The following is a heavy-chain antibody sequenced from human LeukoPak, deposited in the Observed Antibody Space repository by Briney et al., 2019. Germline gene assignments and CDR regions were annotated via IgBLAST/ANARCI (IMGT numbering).Heavy chain of an antibody. CDR3: ARDHFDFWSGYSATYFDY. J-gene: IGHJ4*02. V-gene: IGHV1-2*02. CDR1: GYTFTGYY. Sequence: ASVKVSCKASGYTFTGYYMHWVRQAPGQGLEWMGWINPNSGGTNYAQKFQGRVTMTRDPSISTAYMELSRLTPDDTAVYYCARDHFDFWSGYSATYFDYWGQGTLVTVSS. D-gene: IGHD3-3*01. CDR2: INPNSGGT.